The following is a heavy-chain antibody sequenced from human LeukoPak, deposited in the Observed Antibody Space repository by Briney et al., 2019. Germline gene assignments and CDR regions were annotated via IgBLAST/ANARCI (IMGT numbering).Heavy chain of an antibody. CDR2: ISSGSSYK. CDR1: GFTFSSYS. Sequence: SGGSLRLSCAASGFTFSSYSMNWVRQAPGKGLEWVSFISSGSSYKYYADSVKGRFTISRDNAKNSLYLQMNSLRAEDTAVYYCARKLEQWLAAPGDYWGQGTLVTVSS. D-gene: IGHD6-19*01. CDR3: ARKLEQWLAAPGDY. J-gene: IGHJ4*02. V-gene: IGHV3-21*01.